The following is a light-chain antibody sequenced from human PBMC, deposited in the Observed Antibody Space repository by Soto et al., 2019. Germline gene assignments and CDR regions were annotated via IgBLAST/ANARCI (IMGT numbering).Light chain of an antibody. Sequence: QSALTQPASVSGSPGQSITISCMGPSRNIGAYNFVSWYQQHPGKAPKLMLYDVNIRPSGVSNRFSGSKSGNTASLTISGLQAEDEADYYCTSWTTSTTMIFGGGTKLTVL. CDR3: TSWTTSTTMI. J-gene: IGLJ2*01. CDR1: SRNIGAYNF. V-gene: IGLV2-14*03. CDR2: DVN.